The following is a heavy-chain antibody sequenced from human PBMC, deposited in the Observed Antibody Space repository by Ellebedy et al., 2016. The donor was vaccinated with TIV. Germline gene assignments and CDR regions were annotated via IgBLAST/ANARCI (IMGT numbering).Heavy chain of an antibody. D-gene: IGHD5-18*01. Sequence: GGSLRLXXAASGFTFSSYSMNWVRQAPGKGLEWVSSISSSSSYIYYADSVKGRFTISRDNAKNSLYLQMNSLRAEDTAVYYCASPGRVDTAMAFDYWGQGTLVTVSS. CDR1: GFTFSSYS. J-gene: IGHJ4*02. V-gene: IGHV3-21*01. CDR3: ASPGRVDTAMAFDY. CDR2: ISSSSSYI.